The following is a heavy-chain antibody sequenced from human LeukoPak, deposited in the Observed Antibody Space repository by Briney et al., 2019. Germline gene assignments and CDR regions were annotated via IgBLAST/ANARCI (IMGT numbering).Heavy chain of an antibody. CDR3: ARDTTGAYYYDSSGYSRTWFDP. J-gene: IGHJ5*02. CDR1: GGSISSGGYY. Sequence: SETLSLTCTVSGGSISSGGYYWSWLRQHPGKGLEWIGYIYYSGSTYYNPSLKSRVTISVDTSKNQFSLKLSSVTAADTAVYYCARDTTGAYYYDSSGYSRTWFDPWGQGTLVTVSS. CDR2: IYYSGST. V-gene: IGHV4-31*03. D-gene: IGHD3-22*01.